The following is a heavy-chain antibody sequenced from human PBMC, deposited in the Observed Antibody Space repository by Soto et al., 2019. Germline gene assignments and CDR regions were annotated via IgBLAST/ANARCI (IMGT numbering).Heavy chain of an antibody. V-gene: IGHV4-34*01. D-gene: IGHD3-3*01. CDR2: INHSGST. CDR3: ARSGRRITIFGVVHGNNWFDP. Sequence: LSLTCAVSGYSISSGYYWSWIRQPPGKGLEWIGEINHSGSTNYNPSLKSRVTISVDTSKNQFSLKLSSVTAADTAVYYCARSGRRITIFGVVHGNNWFDPWGQGTLVTVSS. J-gene: IGHJ5*02. CDR1: GYSISSGYY.